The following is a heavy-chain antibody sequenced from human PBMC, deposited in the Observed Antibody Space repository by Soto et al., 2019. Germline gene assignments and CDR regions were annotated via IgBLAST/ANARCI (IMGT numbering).Heavy chain of an antibody. Sequence: EVQLVESGGGLVQPEGSLRLSCAASGFTFSDHYMDWVRQAPGKGLEWVGRIKNKANSYTTEDAAPVKGRFIISRDDSKTSVFLQMNRLKTDDTAVYYWTRVRLGSSRSSAYWGQGILVTVSS. CDR3: TRVRLGSSRSSAY. V-gene: IGHV3-72*01. J-gene: IGHJ4*02. CDR2: IKNKANSYTT. D-gene: IGHD6-19*01. CDR1: GFTFSDHY.